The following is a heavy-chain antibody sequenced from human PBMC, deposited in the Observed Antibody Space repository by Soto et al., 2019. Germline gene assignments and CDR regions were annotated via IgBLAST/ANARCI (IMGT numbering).Heavy chain of an antibody. CDR1: GFTFKDYA. CDR2: ISGSGVST. Sequence: GGSLRLSCVASGFTFKDYAISWVRQAPGGGLEWVAGISGSGVSTYYAGSVKGRFTISRDNSKITVYLQMNNLRADDTAVYYCARDRTFNYFYGMDVWGQGTTVTVSS. CDR3: ARDRTFNYFYGMDV. V-gene: IGHV3-23*01. J-gene: IGHJ6*02.